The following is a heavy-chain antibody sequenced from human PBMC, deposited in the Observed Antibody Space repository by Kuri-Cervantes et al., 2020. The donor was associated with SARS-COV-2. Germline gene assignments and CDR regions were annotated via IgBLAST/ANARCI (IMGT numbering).Heavy chain of an antibody. CDR3: ATQSRGNY. J-gene: IGHJ4*02. CDR1: GGSISSSSYY. V-gene: IGHV4-39*01. D-gene: IGHD3-16*01. CDR2: IYYSGST. Sequence: SETLSLTCTVSGGSISSSSYYWGWIRQPPGKGLEWIGSIYYSGSTYYNPSLKSRVTISVDTSKNQFSLKLSSVTAADTAVHYCATQSRGNYWGQGTLVTVSS.